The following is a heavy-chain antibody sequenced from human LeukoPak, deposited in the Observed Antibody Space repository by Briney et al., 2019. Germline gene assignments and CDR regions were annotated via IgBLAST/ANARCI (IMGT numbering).Heavy chain of an antibody. V-gene: IGHV3-30*02. CDR2: IRYDGSNK. D-gene: IGHD6-13*01. Sequence: GGSLRLSCAASGFTFSSYGMHWVRQAPGKGLEWVAFIRYDGSNKYYADSVKGRFTISRDNSKNTLYLQMNSLRAEDTAVYYCAKGYSSSWYSLDYWGQGTLVTVSS. CDR3: AKGYSSSWYSLDY. J-gene: IGHJ4*02. CDR1: GFTFSSYG.